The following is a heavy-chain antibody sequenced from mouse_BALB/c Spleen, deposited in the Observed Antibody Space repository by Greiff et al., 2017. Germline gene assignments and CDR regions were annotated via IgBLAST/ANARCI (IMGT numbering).Heavy chain of an antibody. D-gene: IGHD1-1*01. J-gene: IGHJ2*01. Sequence: EVQLVESGGGLVKPGGSLKLSCAASGFAFSSYDMSWVRPTPEKRLEWVAYISSGGGSTYYPDTVKGRFTISRDNAKNTLYLQMSSLKSEDTAMYYCARSAYYYGSSPFGDWGQGTTLTVSS. CDR2: ISSGGGST. CDR3: ARSAYYYGSSPFGD. CDR1: GFAFSSYD. V-gene: IGHV5-12-1*01.